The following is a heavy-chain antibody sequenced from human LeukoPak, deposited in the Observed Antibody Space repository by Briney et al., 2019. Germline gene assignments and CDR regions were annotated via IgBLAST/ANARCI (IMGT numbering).Heavy chain of an antibody. CDR3: ARDAAKDGYKPPDAFDI. V-gene: IGHV3-21*01. CDR2: ISSGDTYI. D-gene: IGHD5-24*01. CDR1: GFTFSTHL. Sequence: PGRSLRLSCAASGFTFSTHLMNWVRQAPGKGLEWVSSISSGDTYIYYADSVKGRFTVSRDNAKNSLYLQMNSLRAEDTAVYYCARDAAKDGYKPPDAFDIWGQGTMVTVSS. J-gene: IGHJ3*02.